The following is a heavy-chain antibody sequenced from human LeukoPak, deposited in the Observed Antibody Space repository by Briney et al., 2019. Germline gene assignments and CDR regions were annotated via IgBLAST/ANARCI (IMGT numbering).Heavy chain of an antibody. CDR2: ISSSSSTI. CDR3: ARDVRYCSSTSCYQV. V-gene: IGHV3-48*04. J-gene: IGHJ6*04. CDR1: GFTFSSYW. D-gene: IGHD2-2*01. Sequence: PGGSLRLSCVASGFTFSSYWMSWVRQAPGKGLEWVSYISSSSSTIYYADSVKGRFTISRDNAKNSLYLQMNSLRADDTAVYYCARDVRYCSSTSCYQVWGKGTTVTVSS.